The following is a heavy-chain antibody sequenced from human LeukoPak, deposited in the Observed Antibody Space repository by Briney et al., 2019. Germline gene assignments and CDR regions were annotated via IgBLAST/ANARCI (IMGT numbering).Heavy chain of an antibody. J-gene: IGHJ3*02. CDR3: ARDIDVLSAFDI. CDR1: GGTFSSYA. D-gene: IGHD2-15*01. V-gene: IGHV1-69*13. CDR2: IIPIFGTA. Sequence: SVKVSCKASGGTFSSYAISWVRQAPGQGLEWMGGIIPIFGTANYAQKFQGRVTITADESTSTAYMELSSLRSEDTAVYSCARDIDVLSAFDIWGQGTMVTVSS.